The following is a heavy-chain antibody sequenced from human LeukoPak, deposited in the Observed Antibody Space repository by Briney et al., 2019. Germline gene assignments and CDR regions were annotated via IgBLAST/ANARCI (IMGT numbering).Heavy chain of an antibody. CDR3: ARDPVVVVPAAMGPYGMDV. J-gene: IGHJ6*02. V-gene: IGHV3-66*01. CDR2: IYSGGST. CDR1: GFTVSSNY. Sequence: GGSLRLSCAASGFTVSSNYMSWVRQAPGKGLEWVSVIYSGGSTYYSDSVKGRFAISRDNSKNTLYLQMNSLRAEDKAVYYCARDPVVVVPAAMGPYGMDVWGQGTTVTVSS. D-gene: IGHD2-2*01.